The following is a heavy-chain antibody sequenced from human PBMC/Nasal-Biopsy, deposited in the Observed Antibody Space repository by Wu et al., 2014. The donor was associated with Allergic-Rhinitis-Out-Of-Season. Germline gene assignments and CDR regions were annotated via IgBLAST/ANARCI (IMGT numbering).Heavy chain of an antibody. Sequence: LRLSCAASGFTFSPYGMHWVRQAPGKGLEWVAFIGFDGSKKYYSDSVKGRFTISKDNAKNSLYLQMNSLRAEDTAVYYCARYFAPGSIDYWGQGTLVTVSS. CDR2: IGFDGSKK. J-gene: IGHJ4*02. CDR1: GFTFSPYG. V-gene: IGHV3-33*03. CDR3: ARYFAPGSIDY. D-gene: IGHD3-9*01.